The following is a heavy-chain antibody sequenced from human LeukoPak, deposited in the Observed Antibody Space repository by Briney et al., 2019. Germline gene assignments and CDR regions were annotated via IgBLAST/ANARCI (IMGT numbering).Heavy chain of an antibody. J-gene: IGHJ1*01. CDR2: ISGSGGST. Sequence: QSGGSLRLSCAASGFTFSSYAMSWVRQAPGKGLEWASAISGSGGSTYYADSVKGRFTISRDNSKNTLYLQMNSLRAEDTAVYYCAKDLAPITMIAQGYFQHWGQGTLVTVSS. CDR1: GFTFSSYA. CDR3: AKDLAPITMIAQGYFQH. D-gene: IGHD3-22*01. V-gene: IGHV3-23*01.